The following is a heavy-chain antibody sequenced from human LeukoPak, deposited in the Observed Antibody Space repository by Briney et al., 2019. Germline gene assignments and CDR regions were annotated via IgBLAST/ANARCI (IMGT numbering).Heavy chain of an antibody. J-gene: IGHJ4*02. CDR3: ARYPRSVSTPPFDY. CDR1: GYTFTAQY. D-gene: IGHD3-3*02. V-gene: IGHV1-2*02. Sequence: GASVKVSCKASGYTFTAQYMHWLRQAPGQGLELMGWINPNNGDTKYAQSFLGRVTMTRDTSTTTAYMELSSLRSDDTVVYFCARYPRSVSTPPFDYWGQGTLVTVSS. CDR2: INPNNGDT.